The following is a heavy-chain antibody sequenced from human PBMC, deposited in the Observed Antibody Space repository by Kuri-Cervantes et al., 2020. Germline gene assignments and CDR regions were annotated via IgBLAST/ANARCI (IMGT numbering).Heavy chain of an antibody. J-gene: IGHJ6*02. CDR1: GFTFSSYA. D-gene: IGHD3-9*01. CDR2: ISYDGSNK. Sequence: GESLKISCAASGFTFSSYAMHWVRQAPGKGLEWVAVISYDGSNKYYADSVKGRFTISRDNSKNTLYLQMNSLRAEDTAVYYCARDSGRSDYDILTGYYRPYYYYGMDVWGQGTTVTVSS. V-gene: IGHV3-30-3*01. CDR3: ARDSGRSDYDILTGYYRPYYYYGMDV.